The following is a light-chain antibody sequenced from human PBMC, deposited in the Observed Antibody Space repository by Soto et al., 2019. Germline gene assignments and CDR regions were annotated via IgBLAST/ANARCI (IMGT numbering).Light chain of an antibody. V-gene: IGLV1-40*01. CDR1: SSNIGSGYN. CDR2: NSY. J-gene: IGLJ3*02. Sequence: QSVPTQPPSVSGAPGQRVTISCTGSSSNIGSGYNVHWYQHVVGTAPKLLIYNSYNRPSGVPDRFSGSKSGSSASLAITGLQADDEADYYCQSYDNTLRASLFGGGTKLTVL. CDR3: QSYDNTLRASL.